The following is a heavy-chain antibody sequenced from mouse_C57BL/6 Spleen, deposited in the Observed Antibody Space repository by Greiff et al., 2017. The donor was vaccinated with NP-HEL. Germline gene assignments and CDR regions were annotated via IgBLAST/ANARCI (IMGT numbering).Heavy chain of an antibody. J-gene: IGHJ2*01. CDR1: GYAFSSSW. CDR3: AELNNDGSSPH. CDR2: IYPGDGVT. D-gene: IGHD1-1*01. V-gene: IGHV1-82*01. Sequence: QVQLQQSGPELVKPGASVKISCKASGYAFSSSWMNWVKQRPGKGLEWIGRIYPGDGVTNYNGKFKGKATLTADKYPSTAYMQLSSLTSEDAAVYFCAELNNDGSSPHWGQGTTLTVSS.